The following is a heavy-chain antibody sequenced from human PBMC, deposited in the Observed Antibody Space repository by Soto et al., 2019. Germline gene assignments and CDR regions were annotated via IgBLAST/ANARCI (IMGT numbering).Heavy chain of an antibody. CDR2: IIPIFGTA. D-gene: IGHD5-18*01. CDR3: ARAQEWRPWIQLNVWVY. J-gene: IGHJ4*02. CDR1: GYTFTGYY. V-gene: IGHV1-69*13. Sequence: SVKVSCKASGYTFTGYYMHWVRQAPGQGLEWMGGIIPIFGTANYAQKFQGRVTITADESTSTAYMELSSLRSEDTAVYYCARAQEWRPWIQLNVWVYWGQGTLVTVSS.